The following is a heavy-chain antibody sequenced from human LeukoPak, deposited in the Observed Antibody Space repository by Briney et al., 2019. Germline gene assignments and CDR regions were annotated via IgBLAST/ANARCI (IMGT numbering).Heavy chain of an antibody. CDR2: IIPIFGTA. V-gene: IGHV1-69*05. Sequence: SVKVSCKASGGTFSSYAISWVRQAPGPGLEWMGRIIPIFGTANYAQKFQGRVTMTRVTSTSTGYMEMNSLRSEDTAVYYCARFRGRTSHDAFDIWGQGTMVTVSS. CDR1: GGTFSSYA. CDR3: ARFRGRTSHDAFDI. J-gene: IGHJ3*02. D-gene: IGHD2-2*01.